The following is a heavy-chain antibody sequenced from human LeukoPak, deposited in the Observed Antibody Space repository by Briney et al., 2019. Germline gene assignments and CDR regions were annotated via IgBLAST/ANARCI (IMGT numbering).Heavy chain of an antibody. J-gene: IGHJ4*02. CDR3: ARDNPQWATGY. CDR1: GGSISSYY. CDR2: IYYSGST. Sequence: PSETLSLTCTVSGGSISSYYWSWIRQPPGKGLEWIGYIYYSGSTNYNPSLKSRVTISVDTSKNQFSLKLSSVTAADTAVYYCARDNPQWATGYWGQGTLVTVSS. D-gene: IGHD1-26*01. V-gene: IGHV4-59*12.